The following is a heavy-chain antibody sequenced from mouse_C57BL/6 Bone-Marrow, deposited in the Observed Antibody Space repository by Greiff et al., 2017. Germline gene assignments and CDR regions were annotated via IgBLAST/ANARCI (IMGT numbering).Heavy chain of an antibody. CDR2: ISDGGSYT. D-gene: IGHD2-14*01. J-gene: IGHJ3*01. CDR3: ARADRYSGIGY. CDR1: GFTFSSYA. V-gene: IGHV5-4*01. Sequence: EVHLVESGGGLVKPGGSLKLSCAASGFTFSSYAMPWVRQTPEKRLEWVATISDGGSYTYYPNKVKGLYTISRDNAKNNLYMQMSHLKSEDTAMYSCARADRYSGIGYWGQGTLVTVSA.